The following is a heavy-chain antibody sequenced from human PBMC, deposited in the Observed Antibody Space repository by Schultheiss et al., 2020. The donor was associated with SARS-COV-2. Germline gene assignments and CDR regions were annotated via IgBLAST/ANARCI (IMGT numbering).Heavy chain of an antibody. J-gene: IGHJ5*02. CDR1: GFTFSCYS. Sequence: GGSLRLSCAASGFTFSCYSMNWVRQAPGKGLEWVSSISSSSSYIYYADSVKGRFTISRDNAKNSLYLQMNSLRAEDTAVYYCARDPDIVVVVAATPGWFDPWGQGTLVTVSS. D-gene: IGHD2-15*01. V-gene: IGHV3-21*01. CDR2: ISSSSSYI. CDR3: ARDPDIVVVVAATPGWFDP.